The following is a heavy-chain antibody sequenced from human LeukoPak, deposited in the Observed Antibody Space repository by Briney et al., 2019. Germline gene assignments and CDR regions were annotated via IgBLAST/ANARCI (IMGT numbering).Heavy chain of an antibody. CDR3: ARGRIAVVSPGDYMDV. J-gene: IGHJ6*03. D-gene: IGHD6-19*01. V-gene: IGHV3-7*01. CDR2: IKKDGSEK. Sequence: GGSLRLSCAASGFTFSSYWMSWVRQAPGKGLEWVANIKKDGSEKYYVDSVKGRFTISRDNAKTSLYLQMNSLRAEDTAVYYCARGRIAVVSPGDYMDVWGKGTTVTVSS. CDR1: GFTFSSYW.